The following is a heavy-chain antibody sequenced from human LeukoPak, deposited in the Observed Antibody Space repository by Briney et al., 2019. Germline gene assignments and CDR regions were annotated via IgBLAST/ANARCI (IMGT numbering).Heavy chain of an antibody. Sequence: GGSLRLSCATSGFTFNSYGMNWVRQAPGKGLEWVAFVRSDGGSEYYADSVKGRFTISRDNSKDTLYLQMNSLRAEDTAVYYCARAMGYCSSTSCLDYWGQGTLVTVSS. V-gene: IGHV3-30*02. CDR2: VRSDGGSE. J-gene: IGHJ4*02. CDR1: GFTFNSYG. CDR3: ARAMGYCSSTSCLDY. D-gene: IGHD2-2*01.